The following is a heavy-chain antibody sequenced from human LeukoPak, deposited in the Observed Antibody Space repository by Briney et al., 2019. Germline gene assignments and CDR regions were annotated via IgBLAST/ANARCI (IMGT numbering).Heavy chain of an antibody. CDR1: GFSFSSYS. D-gene: IGHD3-22*01. CDR3: ARAHYDSSGYYLFDY. V-gene: IGHV3-48*02. J-gene: IGHJ4*02. Sequence: GGSLRLSCAASGFSFSSYSMNWVRQAPGKGLEWVSYISSSGSTIYYADSVKGRFTISRDNAKNSQYLQMNSLRDEDTAVYYCARAHYDSSGYYLFDYWGQGTLVTVSS. CDR2: ISSSGSTI.